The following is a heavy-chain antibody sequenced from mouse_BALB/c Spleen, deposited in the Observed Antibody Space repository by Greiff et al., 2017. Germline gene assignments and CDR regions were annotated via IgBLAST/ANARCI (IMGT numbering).Heavy chain of an antibody. CDR2: ISSGGSYT. J-gene: IGHJ2*01. CDR1: GFTFSSYA. CDR3: ARDRDWKLFDY. Sequence: DVKLVESGGGLVKPGGSLKLSCAASGFTFSSYAMSWVRQSPAKRLEWVAEISSGGSYTYYPDTVTGRFTISRDNAKNTLYLEMSSLRSEDTAMYYCARDRDWKLFDYWGQGTTLTVSS. D-gene: IGHD3-1*01. V-gene: IGHV5-9-4*01.